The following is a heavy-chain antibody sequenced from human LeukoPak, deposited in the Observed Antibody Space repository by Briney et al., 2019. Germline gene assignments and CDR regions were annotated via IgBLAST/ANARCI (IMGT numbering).Heavy chain of an antibody. D-gene: IGHD3-10*01. CDR1: GFTFSDYY. J-gene: IGHJ4*02. V-gene: IGHV3-11*01. CDR3: ARDLAGSGSFNGYY. Sequence: PGGSLRLSCAASGFTFSDYYMSWIRQAPGKGLEWVAYISPGGDNIYYADSAKGRFTISRDNSRNSLYLQMNSLRADDTAFYYCARDLAGSGSFNGYYWGQGTLVTVSS. CDR2: ISPGGDNI.